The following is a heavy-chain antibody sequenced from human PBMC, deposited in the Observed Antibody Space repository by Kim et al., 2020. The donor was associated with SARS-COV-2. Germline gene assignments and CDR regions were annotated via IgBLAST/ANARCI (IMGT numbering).Heavy chain of an antibody. CDR3: ARESQVWAGGYSYGQWYY. Sequence: SVKVSCKASGGTFSSYAISWVRQAPGQGLEWMGGIIPIFDTANYAQKFQGRVTITADESTSTAYMELSSLRSEDTAVYYCARESQVWAGGYSYGQWYYWGQGTLVTVSS. D-gene: IGHD5-18*01. J-gene: IGHJ4*02. CDR2: IIPIFDTA. V-gene: IGHV1-69*13. CDR1: GGTFSSYA.